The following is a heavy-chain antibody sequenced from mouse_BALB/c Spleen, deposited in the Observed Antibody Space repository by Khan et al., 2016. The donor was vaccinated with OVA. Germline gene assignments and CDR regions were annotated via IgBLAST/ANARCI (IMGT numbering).Heavy chain of an antibody. Sequence: EVELVESGGGFVKPGGSLNLSCAASGFAFSSYDMSWVRQTPEKRLEWVATISTGGSYIYYPDSVKGRFTISRDIARNPLYLQMSGLRSEDTALYYCARPSYYGNPWFTYWGPGTLVTVSA. CDR3: ARPSYYGNPWFTY. CDR1: GFAFSSYD. CDR2: ISTGGSYI. J-gene: IGHJ3*01. V-gene: IGHV5-9*02. D-gene: IGHD2-10*01.